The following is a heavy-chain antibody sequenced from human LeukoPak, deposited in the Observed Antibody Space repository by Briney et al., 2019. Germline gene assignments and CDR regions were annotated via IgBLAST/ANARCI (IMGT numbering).Heavy chain of an antibody. D-gene: IGHD2-2*01. V-gene: IGHV3-13*01. J-gene: IGHJ6*02. CDR2: FHTAGDI. CDR3: ARGSCSSRSCYKRVNGLDV. CDR1: GFTFSNYD. Sequence: PGGSLRLSCAASGFTFSNYDMHWVRHATGKGLEWVSAFHTAGDIHYSGSVKGRFATSRENAKNSFYLQMNNLRAGDTAVYYCARGSCSSRSCYKRVNGLDVWGQGTPVTVSS.